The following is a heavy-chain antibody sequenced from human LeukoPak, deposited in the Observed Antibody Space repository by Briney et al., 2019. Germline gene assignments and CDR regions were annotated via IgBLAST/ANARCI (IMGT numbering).Heavy chain of an antibody. CDR2: IYYSGST. CDR1: GGSISSYH. CDR3: ARERVTTVTTNWFDP. J-gene: IGHJ5*02. V-gene: IGHV4-59*01. Sequence: SETLSLTCTVSGGSISSYHWSWIRQPPGKGLECIGFIYYSGSTNYNPSLKSRVTISVDTSKNQFSLKLSSVTAADTAVYYCARERVTTVTTNWFDPWGQGTLVTVSS. D-gene: IGHD4-17*01.